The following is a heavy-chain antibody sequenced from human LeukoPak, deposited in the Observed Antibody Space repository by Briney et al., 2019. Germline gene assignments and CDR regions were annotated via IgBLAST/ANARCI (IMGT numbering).Heavy chain of an antibody. D-gene: IGHD6-13*01. J-gene: IGHJ4*02. CDR1: GGSISSYY. CDR3: ARRGSSSWVYFDY. Sequence: SETLSLTCTVSGGSISSYYWSWIRQPAGKGLEWIGRIYYSGSTNYNPSLKSRVTISVDTFKNQFSLKLSSVTAADTAVYYCARRGSSSWVYFDYWGQGTLLTVSS. CDR2: IYYSGST. V-gene: IGHV4-4*07.